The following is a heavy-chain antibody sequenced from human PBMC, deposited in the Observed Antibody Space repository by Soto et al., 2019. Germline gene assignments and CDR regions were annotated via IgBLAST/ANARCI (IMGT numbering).Heavy chain of an antibody. CDR1: GFTFSSYA. CDR2: ISGSVSST. Sequence: EVQLLESGGGLVQPGGSPRLSCAASGFTFSSYAMSWVRQAPGKGLEWVSAISGSVSSTYYADSVKGRFTISRDNSRNTLYLQMNSLRAEDTAVYYCAKSPGSGWAYYYYGMDVWGQGTTVTVSS. CDR3: AKSPGSGWAYYYYGMDV. D-gene: IGHD6-19*01. V-gene: IGHV3-23*01. J-gene: IGHJ6*02.